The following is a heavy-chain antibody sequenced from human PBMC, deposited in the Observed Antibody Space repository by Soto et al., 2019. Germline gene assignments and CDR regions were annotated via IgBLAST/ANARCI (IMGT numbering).Heavy chain of an antibody. Sequence: PSETLSLTCTVSGGSINNHYWSWIRQPPGKGLEWLGYVYYNGITNYNPSLKSRVTILVDTSKNQVSLNLTSLTAADTAVYYCARGKRGYSYGFLFDYWGQGTLVTVSS. CDR3: ARGKRGYSYGFLFDY. V-gene: IGHV4-59*11. CDR1: GGSINNHY. D-gene: IGHD5-18*01. J-gene: IGHJ4*02. CDR2: VYYNGIT.